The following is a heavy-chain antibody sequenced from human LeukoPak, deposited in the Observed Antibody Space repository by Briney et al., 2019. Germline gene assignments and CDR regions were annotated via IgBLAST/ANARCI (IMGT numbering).Heavy chain of an antibody. J-gene: IGHJ4*02. CDR2: IYYSGST. CDR3: ARVLTYGYLDY. D-gene: IGHD3-16*02. V-gene: IGHV4-59*01. Sequence: PSETLSLTCTVSGGSISSYYWSWIRQPPGKGLEWIGYIYYSGSTNYNPSLKSQVTISVDTSKNQFSLKLSSVTAADTAVYYCARVLTYGYLDYWGQGTLVTVSS. CDR1: GGSISSYY.